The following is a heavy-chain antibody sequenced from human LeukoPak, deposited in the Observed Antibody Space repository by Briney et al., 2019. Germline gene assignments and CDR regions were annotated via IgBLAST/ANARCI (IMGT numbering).Heavy chain of an antibody. V-gene: IGHV1-2*02. J-gene: IGHJ4*02. D-gene: IGHD5-12*01. CDR2: INPNSGGT. CDR1: GYTFTGYY. CDR3: ARVLIGYDTTFDY. Sequence: ASVKVSCKASGYTFTGYYMHWVRQAPGQGLEWMGWINPNSGGTNYAQKFQGRVTMTRDTSISTAYMELSRLRSDDTAVYYCARVLIGYDTTFDYWGQGTLVTVSS.